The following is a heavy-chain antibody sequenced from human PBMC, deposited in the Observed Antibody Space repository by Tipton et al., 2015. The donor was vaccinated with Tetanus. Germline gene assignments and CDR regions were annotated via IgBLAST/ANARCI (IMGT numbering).Heavy chain of an antibody. Sequence: QMQLVQSGAEVKKPGASVKVSYKASGYTFTSYGISWVRQAPGQVLEWMGWISAYNGNTNYAQKLQGRVTMTTDTSTSTAYMELRSLRSDDTAVYYCARDTTMVRGEGRACFDYWGQGTLVTVSS. V-gene: IGHV1-18*04. J-gene: IGHJ4*02. CDR2: ISAYNGNT. D-gene: IGHD3-10*01. CDR3: ARDTTMVRGEGRACFDY. CDR1: GYTFTSYG.